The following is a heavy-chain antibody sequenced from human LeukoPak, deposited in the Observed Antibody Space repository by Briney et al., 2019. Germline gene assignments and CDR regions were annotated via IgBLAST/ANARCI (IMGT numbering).Heavy chain of an antibody. CDR1: GFTFSSYG. J-gene: IGHJ4*02. Sequence: GGSLRLSCAASGFTFSSYGMHWVRQAPGKGLEWVAFIRYDGNEKYYADSVKGRFTISRDNSKNTLYLQMNSLRAEDTAVYYCAKVGRYVGYGSGNLGWGQGTLVTVSS. CDR2: IRYDGNEK. V-gene: IGHV3-30*02. CDR3: AKVGRYVGYGSGNLG. D-gene: IGHD3-10*01.